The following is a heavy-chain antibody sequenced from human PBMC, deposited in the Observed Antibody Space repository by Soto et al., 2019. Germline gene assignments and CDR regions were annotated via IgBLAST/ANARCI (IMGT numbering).Heavy chain of an antibody. CDR1: GFTVSSNY. CDR2: IYSGGST. J-gene: IGHJ4*02. D-gene: IGHD4-17*01. CDR3: ARSPPDYGDYVDY. V-gene: IGHV3-66*01. Sequence: GGSLRLSCAASGFTVSSNYMSWVRQAPGKGLEWVSVIYSGGSTYYADSVKGGFTISRDNSKNTLYLQMNSLRAEDTAVYYCARSPPDYGDYVDYWGQGTLVTVSS.